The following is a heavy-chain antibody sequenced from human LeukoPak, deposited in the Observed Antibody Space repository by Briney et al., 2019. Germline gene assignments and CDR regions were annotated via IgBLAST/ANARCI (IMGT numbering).Heavy chain of an antibody. CDR1: GGSFSGYY. CDR3: ARDIRNYYDSSGYLY. Sequence: SETLSLTCAVYGGSFSGYYWSWIRQPPGKGLEWIGEINHSGSTNYNPSLKSRVTISVGTSKNQFSLKLSSVTAADTAVYYCARDIRNYYDSSGYLYWGQGTLVTVSS. CDR2: INHSGST. D-gene: IGHD3-22*01. V-gene: IGHV4-34*01. J-gene: IGHJ4*02.